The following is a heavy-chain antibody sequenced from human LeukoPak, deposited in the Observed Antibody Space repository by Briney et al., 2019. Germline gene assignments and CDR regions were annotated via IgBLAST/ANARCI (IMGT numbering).Heavy chain of an antibody. J-gene: IGHJ4*02. CDR3: ARELLMANFDY. D-gene: IGHD2-8*01. V-gene: IGHV6-1*01. Sequence: SQTLSLTCAISGDSVSGNSAAWTWIRQSPSRGLEWLGRTYYRSKWYNDHAVSVKSRITINPDTSKNQFSLQLNSVTPEDTAVYYCARELLMANFDYWGQGTLVTVSS. CDR1: GDSVSGNSAA. CDR2: TYYRSKWYN.